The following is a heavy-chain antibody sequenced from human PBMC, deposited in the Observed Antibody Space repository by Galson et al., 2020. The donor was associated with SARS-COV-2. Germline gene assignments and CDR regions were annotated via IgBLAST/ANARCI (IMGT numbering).Heavy chain of an antibody. D-gene: IGHD3-10*01. V-gene: IGHV3-30*18. CDR2: ISYDGSNK. CDR3: AKGVLVLLGFGELDY. Sequence: GGSLRLSCAASGFTFSSYGMHWVRQAPGKGLEWVAVISYDGSNKYYADSVKGRFTISRDNSKNTLYLQMNSLRAEDTAVYYCAKGVLVLLGFGELDYWGQGTLVTVSS. CDR1: GFTFSSYG. J-gene: IGHJ4*02.